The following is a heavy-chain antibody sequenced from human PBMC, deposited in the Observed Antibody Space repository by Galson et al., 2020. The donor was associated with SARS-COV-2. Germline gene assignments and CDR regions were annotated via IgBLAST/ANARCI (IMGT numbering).Heavy chain of an antibody. V-gene: IGHV3-33*01. CDR2: IWYDGSNK. D-gene: IGHD3-22*01. Sequence: GESLKISCAASGFTFSSYGMHWVRQAPGKGLEWVAVIWYDGSNKYYADSVKGRFTISRDNSKNTLYLQMNSLRAEDMAVYYCARDLTPYYYDSSGYYRDYWGQGTLVTVSS. CDR1: GFTFSSYG. CDR3: ARDLTPYYYDSSGYYRDY. J-gene: IGHJ4*02.